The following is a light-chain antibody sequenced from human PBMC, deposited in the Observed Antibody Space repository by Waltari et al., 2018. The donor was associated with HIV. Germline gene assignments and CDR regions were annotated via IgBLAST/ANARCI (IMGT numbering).Light chain of an antibody. CDR3: AAWDDSLHGEL. J-gene: IGLJ2*01. CDR2: SNN. Sequence: QSVLTQTPSLSGTPGQRVTISCSAGYSNIGSNTVNWYQQFPGTAPRLLIYSNNQRPSWVPDRFSGSKSCTSASLVISELQSQDEADYHCAAWDDSLHGELFGGGTKLTVL. V-gene: IGLV1-44*01. CDR1: YSNIGSNT.